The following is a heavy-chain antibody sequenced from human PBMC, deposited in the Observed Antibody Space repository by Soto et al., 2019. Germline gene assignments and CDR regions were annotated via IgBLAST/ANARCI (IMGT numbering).Heavy chain of an antibody. D-gene: IGHD6-13*01. CDR2: ISAYNGNT. Sequence: QVQLVQSGAEMKKPGASVKVSCKASGYTFTSYGISWVRQAPGQGLEWMGWISAYNGNTNYAQKLQGRVTMTTDTSTSTAYMELRSVRSDDTAVYYCARDDAIAAAGLWFDPWGQGTLVTVSS. V-gene: IGHV1-18*01. CDR1: GYTFTSYG. J-gene: IGHJ5*02. CDR3: ARDDAIAAAGLWFDP.